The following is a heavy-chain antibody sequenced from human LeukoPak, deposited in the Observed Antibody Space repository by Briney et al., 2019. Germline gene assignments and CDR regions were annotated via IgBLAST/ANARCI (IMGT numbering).Heavy chain of an antibody. CDR3: AKDGSYDFWSGYYLN. CDR2: ISWNSGSI. Sequence: GGSLRLSCAASGFTFDDYAMHWVRQAPGKGLEWVSGISWNSGSIGYADSVKGRFTIPRDNAKNSLYLQMNSLRAEDTALYYCAKDGSYDFWSGYYLNWGQGTLVTVSS. D-gene: IGHD3-3*01. CDR1: GFTFDDYA. J-gene: IGHJ4*02. V-gene: IGHV3-9*01.